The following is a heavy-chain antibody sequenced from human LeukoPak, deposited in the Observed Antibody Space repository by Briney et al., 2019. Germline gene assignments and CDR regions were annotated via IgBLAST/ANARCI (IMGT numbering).Heavy chain of an antibody. J-gene: IGHJ4*02. CDR3: ARNFYGSGTFED. CDR1: RYTFTNYD. D-gene: IGHD3-10*01. CDR2: MSPNSGDT. Sequence: ASVKVSCKASRYTFTNYDINWVRQAPGQGLEWMGWMSPNSGDTGYAQKFQGRVTVTRNTSIGTAYLELSSLKSDDTAVYYCARNFYGSGTFEDWGQGTLVTVSS. V-gene: IGHV1-8*01.